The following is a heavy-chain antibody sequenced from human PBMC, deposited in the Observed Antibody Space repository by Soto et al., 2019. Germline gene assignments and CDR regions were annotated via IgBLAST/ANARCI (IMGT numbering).Heavy chain of an antibody. CDR1: GDSISSSNW. Sequence: QVQLQESGPGLVKPSGTLSLTCAVSGDSISSSNWWSWVRQPPGKGLEWIGEIYHSGSTNYNPSLKSRVTISVDKSKIQFPLKLISVTAADTAVYYCSKSGYFDWSNCFDPWGQGTLVTVSS. CDR3: SKSGYFDWSNCFDP. CDR2: IYHSGST. V-gene: IGHV4-4*02. D-gene: IGHD3-9*01. J-gene: IGHJ5*02.